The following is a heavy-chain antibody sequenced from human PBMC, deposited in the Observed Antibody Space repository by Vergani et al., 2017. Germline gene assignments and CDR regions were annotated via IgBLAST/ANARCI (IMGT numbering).Heavy chain of an antibody. J-gene: IGHJ4*02. D-gene: IGHD3-22*01. CDR1: GFTFSTYA. V-gene: IGHV3-33*01. CDR3: AIVTDYYDSSCYYLDY. Sequence: QVQLVESGGGVVQPGRSLRLSCTSSGFTFSTYAMHWVRQAPGKGLEWVAIIYYDGSKKYYADSVKGRFTISRDNSRNTLDLLMSSLRAEDTAIYYCAIVTDYYDSSCYYLDYWGQGTLVTVSS. CDR2: IYYDGSKK.